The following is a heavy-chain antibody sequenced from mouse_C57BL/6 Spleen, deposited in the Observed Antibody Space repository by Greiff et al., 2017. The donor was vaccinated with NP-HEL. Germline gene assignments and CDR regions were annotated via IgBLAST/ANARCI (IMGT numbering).Heavy chain of an antibody. Sequence: VKLVESGAELVKPGASVKISCKASGYAFSSYWMNWVKQRPGKGLEWIGQIYPGDGDTNYNGKFKGKATLTADKSSSTAYMQLSSLTSEDSAVYFCARSGNYYGSSYGYFDVWGTGTTVTVSS. CDR2: IYPGDGDT. D-gene: IGHD1-1*01. CDR3: ARSGNYYGSSYGYFDV. CDR1: GYAFSSYW. V-gene: IGHV1-80*01. J-gene: IGHJ1*03.